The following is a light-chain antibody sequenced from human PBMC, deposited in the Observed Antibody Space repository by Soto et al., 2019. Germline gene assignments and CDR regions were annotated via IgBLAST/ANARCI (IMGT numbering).Light chain of an antibody. CDR3: SSYTSSSTLVV. CDR2: DVS. CDR1: SSDVGGYNY. V-gene: IGLV2-14*01. Sequence: QSALTQPDSVSGSPGQSITISCTGTSSDVGGYNYVSWYQQQPGKAPKLMIYDVSNRPSGVSNRFSGSKSGNTASLTISGRQAEDEADYYCSSYTSSSTLVVFGGGTKLTVL. J-gene: IGLJ2*01.